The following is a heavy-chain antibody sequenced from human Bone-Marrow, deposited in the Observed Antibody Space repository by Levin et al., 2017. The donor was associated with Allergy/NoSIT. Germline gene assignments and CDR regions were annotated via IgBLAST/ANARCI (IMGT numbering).Heavy chain of an antibody. J-gene: IGHJ4*02. V-gene: IGHV4-39*01. CDR3: ASRNGYYYGLDY. Sequence: SETLSLTCTVSGGSISSSSYYWGWIRQPPGKGLEWIGSIYYSGSTYYNPSLKSRVTISVDTSKNQFSLKLSSVTAADTAVYYCASRNGYYYGLDYWGQGTLVTVSS. CDR2: IYYSGST. CDR1: GGSISSSSYY. D-gene: IGHD3-22*01.